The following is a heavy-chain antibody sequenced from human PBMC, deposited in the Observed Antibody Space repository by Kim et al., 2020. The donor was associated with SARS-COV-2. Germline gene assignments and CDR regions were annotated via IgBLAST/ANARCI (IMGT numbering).Heavy chain of an antibody. V-gene: IGHV4-30-2*01. J-gene: IGHJ4*02. CDR1: GASISSGSYS. D-gene: IGHD4-17*01. Sequence: SETLSLTCDVSGASISSGSYSWSWIRQPPGQGLEWIASIYQSGGTYYNPSLKSRATISVDRAKNQFPLTMTSVTAAATAAYYSTIGPYCDDFHYWGQGNL. CDR2: IYQSGGT. CDR3: TIGPYCDDFHY.